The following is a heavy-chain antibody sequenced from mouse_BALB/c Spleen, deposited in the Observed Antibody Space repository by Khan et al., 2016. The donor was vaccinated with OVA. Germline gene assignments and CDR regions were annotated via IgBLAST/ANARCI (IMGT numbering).Heavy chain of an antibody. CDR1: GYIFTSYW. CDR2: IYPGTNTT. V-gene: IGHV1S132*01. D-gene: IGHD3-2*02. Sequence: VQLQESGAELVRPGTSVKLSCKTSGYIFTSYWIHWVKQRSGQGLEWIARIYPGTNTTYYNENFKDKATLTADKASSTVYLQLSSLTSEDSAVFFCAREEALYYFDYWGQGTTLTVSS. J-gene: IGHJ2*01. CDR3: AREEALYYFDY.